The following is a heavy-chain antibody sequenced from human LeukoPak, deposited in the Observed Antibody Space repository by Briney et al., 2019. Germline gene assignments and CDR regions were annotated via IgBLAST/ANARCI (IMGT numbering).Heavy chain of an antibody. D-gene: IGHD5-12*01. V-gene: IGHV3-30*02. CDR2: IRYDGRNK. CDR1: GFTFSSYG. J-gene: IGHJ6*03. Sequence: GGSLRLSCAASGFTFSSYGMRWVRPAPGRGLEWVAFIRYDGRNKYYADSVKGRFTISRDNSKNTLYLQMSSLRAGDTAVYHCAKDEATIGYSYYYMDVWGKGTMVTISS. CDR3: AKDEATIGYSYYYMDV.